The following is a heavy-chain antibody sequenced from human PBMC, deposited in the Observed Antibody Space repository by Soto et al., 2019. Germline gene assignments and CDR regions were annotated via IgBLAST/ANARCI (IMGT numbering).Heavy chain of an antibody. CDR2: INSDGSST. J-gene: IGHJ6*02. V-gene: IGHV3-74*01. CDR1: GFTFSSYW. CDR3: ERVEAPHGGDYYYYYGMDV. Sequence: GGSLRLSCAASGFTFSSYWMHWVRQAPGKGLVWVSRINSDGSSTSYADSVKGRFTISRDNAKNTLYLQMSSLRAEDTAVYYCERVEAPHGGDYYYYYGMDVWGQGTTVTVS. D-gene: IGHD1-1*01.